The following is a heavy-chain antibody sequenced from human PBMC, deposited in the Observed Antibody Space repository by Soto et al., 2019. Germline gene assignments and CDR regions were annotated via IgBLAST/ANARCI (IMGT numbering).Heavy chain of an antibody. CDR3: ARGDIVATIFRYYGMDV. Sequence: ASVKVYCKASGYTFTGYYMHWVRQAPGQGLEWMGWINPNSGGTNYAQKFQGWVTMTRDTSISTAYMELSRLRSDDTAVYYCARGDIVATIFRYYGMDVWGQGTTVTVSS. CDR2: INPNSGGT. V-gene: IGHV1-2*04. D-gene: IGHD5-12*01. CDR1: GYTFTGYY. J-gene: IGHJ6*02.